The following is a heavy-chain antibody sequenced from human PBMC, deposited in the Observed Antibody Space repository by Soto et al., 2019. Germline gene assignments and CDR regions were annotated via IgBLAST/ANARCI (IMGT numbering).Heavy chain of an antibody. CDR1: GFTFSSYA. V-gene: IGHV3-23*01. D-gene: IGHD1-1*01. CDR3: AKRGGPNGGASALYYYYYMDV. Sequence: EVQLLESGGGLVQPGGSLRLSCAASGFTFSSYAMSWVRQAPGKGLEWVSAISGSGGSTYYADSVKGRFTISRDNSKNTLYLQMNSLRAEDTAVYYWAKRGGPNGGASALYYYYYMDVWGKGTTVTVSS. J-gene: IGHJ6*03. CDR2: ISGSGGST.